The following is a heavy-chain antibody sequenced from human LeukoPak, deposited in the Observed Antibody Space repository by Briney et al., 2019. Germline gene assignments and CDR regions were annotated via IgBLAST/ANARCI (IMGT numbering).Heavy chain of an antibody. V-gene: IGHV5-51*01. J-gene: IGHJ4*02. CDR3: ARLYYYDSSGYYPHYFDY. D-gene: IGHD3-22*01. Sequence: GESLKISCKGSGYSFTSYWIGWVRQMPGKGLEWMGIICPGDSDTRYSPSFQGQVTISADKSISTAYLQWSSLKASDTAMYYCARLYYYDSSGYYPHYFDYWGQGTLVTVSS. CDR1: GYSFTSYW. CDR2: ICPGDSDT.